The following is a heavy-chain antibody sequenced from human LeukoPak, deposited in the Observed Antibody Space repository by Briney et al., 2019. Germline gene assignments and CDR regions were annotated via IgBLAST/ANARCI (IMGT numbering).Heavy chain of an antibody. Sequence: SQTLSLTCALSGDTVSSNSAAWNWIRQSPSRGLEWLGRTYYRSKWYNDYAVSVKSRITINPDTSKNQFSLQLNSVTPEDTAVYYCAREVDIVGAPDAFDIWGQGTMVTVSS. V-gene: IGHV6-1*01. CDR2: TYYRSKWYN. D-gene: IGHD5-12*01. CDR1: GDTVSSNSAA. CDR3: AREVDIVGAPDAFDI. J-gene: IGHJ3*02.